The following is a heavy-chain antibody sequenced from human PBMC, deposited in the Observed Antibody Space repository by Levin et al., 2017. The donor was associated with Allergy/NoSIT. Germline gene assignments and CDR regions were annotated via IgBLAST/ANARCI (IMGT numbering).Heavy chain of an antibody. CDR2: IWVDGNNK. CDR1: GFIFSSYG. V-gene: IGHV3-33*01. Sequence: GESLKISCGASGFIFSSYGMHWVRQAPGKGLEWVAVIWVDGNNKYYTDSVRGRFTIYRDNSKNMLHLEMNSLRAEDTAMYYCVRERGPFDAFDIWGQGTMVTVSS. CDR3: VRERGPFDAFDI. D-gene: IGHD3-10*01. J-gene: IGHJ3*02.